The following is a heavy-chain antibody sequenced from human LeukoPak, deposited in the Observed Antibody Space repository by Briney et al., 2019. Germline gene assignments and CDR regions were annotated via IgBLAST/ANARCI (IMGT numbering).Heavy chain of an antibody. J-gene: IGHJ4*02. D-gene: IGHD2-15*01. Sequence: GSLRLSCAASGFTFSSYWMSWVRQAPGKGLEWVANIKQDGSEKYYVDSVKGRFTISRDNAKNSLYLHMNSLRVEDTAIYYCARGGYCSGGRCYGGDYWGQGTLVTVSS. CDR2: IKQDGSEK. V-gene: IGHV3-7*01. CDR1: GFTFSSYW. CDR3: ARGGYCSGGRCYGGDY.